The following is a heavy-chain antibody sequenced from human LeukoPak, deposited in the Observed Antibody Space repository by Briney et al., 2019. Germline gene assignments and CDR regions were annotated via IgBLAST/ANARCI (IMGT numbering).Heavy chain of an antibody. CDR2: ISYDGSNK. J-gene: IGHJ4*02. Sequence: GGSLRLSCAASGFTFSSYGMHWVRQAPGKGLEWVAVISYDGSNKYYADSVKGRFTISRDNSKNTLYLQMNSLRAEDTAVYYCARGLYDSSGMYFDYWGQGTLVTVSS. CDR1: GFTFSSYG. V-gene: IGHV3-30*03. D-gene: IGHD3-22*01. CDR3: ARGLYDSSGMYFDY.